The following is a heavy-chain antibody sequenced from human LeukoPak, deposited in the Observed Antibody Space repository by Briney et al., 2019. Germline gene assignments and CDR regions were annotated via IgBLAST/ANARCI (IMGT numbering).Heavy chain of an antibody. V-gene: IGHV3-43*02. Sequence: GGSLRLSCAASGFTFDDYAMHWVRQAPGKGREWVSLISGDGGSTYYADSVKGRFIISRDNRKNSLYLQMNSLRTEDTALYYCAKDILLTAMIDYWGQGTLVTVSS. CDR3: AKDILLTAMIDY. J-gene: IGHJ4*02. CDR2: ISGDGGST. CDR1: GFTFDDYA. D-gene: IGHD5-18*01.